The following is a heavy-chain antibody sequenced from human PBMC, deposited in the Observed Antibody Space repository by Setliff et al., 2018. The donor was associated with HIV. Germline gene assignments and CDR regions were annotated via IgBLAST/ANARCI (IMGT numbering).Heavy chain of an antibody. Sequence: LSLTCAVYGESFSPYYWNWIRQSPGKGLEWIGEINHSGSTEYNSSLKSRVTISVDTSKKQFSLNLTSLTAADTAVYYCARGQPPPGPGLVRGAYSSGSLDYWGQGTPVTVSS. CDR2: INHSGST. V-gene: IGHV4-34*01. D-gene: IGHD3-10*01. J-gene: IGHJ4*02. CDR3: ARGQPPPGPGLVRGAYSSGSLDY. CDR1: GESFSPYY.